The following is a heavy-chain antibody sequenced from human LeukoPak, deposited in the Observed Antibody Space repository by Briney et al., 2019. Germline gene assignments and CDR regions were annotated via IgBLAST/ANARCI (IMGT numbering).Heavy chain of an antibody. CDR2: IYYSGST. V-gene: IGHV4-30-4*01. D-gene: IGHD5-12*01. Sequence: SETLSLTCTVSGGSISSGDYYWSWIRQPPGKGLEWIGYIYYSGSTYYNPSLKSRVTISVDTSKNQFSLKLSSVTAADTAVYYCAGKDGYNYFDYWGQGTLVTVSS. J-gene: IGHJ4*02. CDR1: GGSISSGDYY. CDR3: AGKDGYNYFDY.